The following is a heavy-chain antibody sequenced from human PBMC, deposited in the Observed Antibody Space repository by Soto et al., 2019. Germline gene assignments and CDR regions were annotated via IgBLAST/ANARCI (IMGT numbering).Heavy chain of an antibody. CDR1: GDTFKNYV. V-gene: IGHV1-69*01. Sequence: QVQVVQSGVEVRKPGSSVKVSCKASGDTFKNYVISWVRQAPGQGLEWMGGIIPLFGTTDFAQRFQSRLTITTDESKTTAHMELSRLRSEDTATYYCAAELGFGKLSVVWGQGTTVIVSS. D-gene: IGHD3-10*01. J-gene: IGHJ6*02. CDR2: IIPLFGTT. CDR3: AAELGFGKLSVV.